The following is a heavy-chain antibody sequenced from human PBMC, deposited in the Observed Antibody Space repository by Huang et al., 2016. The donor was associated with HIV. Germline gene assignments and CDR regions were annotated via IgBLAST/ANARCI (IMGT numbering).Heavy chain of an antibody. CDR3: ARAPGDGDYFDY. V-gene: IGHV4-30-4*08. CDR1: GGSISSGGSY. CDR2: LYYRGSN. J-gene: IGHJ4*02. D-gene: IGHD7-27*01. Sequence: QVQLQESGPGLVKPSQTLSLTCTVSGGSISSGGSYWSWIRQPPGKGLEWIGYLYYRGSNDYNPSLKSRVTISLDTSKNQFSLKRNAVTAADTAVYYCARAPGDGDYFDYWGQGTLVTVSS.